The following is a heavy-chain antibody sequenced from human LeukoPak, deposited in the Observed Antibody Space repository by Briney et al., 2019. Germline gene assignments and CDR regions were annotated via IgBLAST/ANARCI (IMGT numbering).Heavy chain of an antibody. J-gene: IGHJ4*02. CDR1: GFTFDDYG. D-gene: IGHD3-22*01. Sequence: GGSLRLSCAASGFTFDDYGMSWVRQAPGKGLEWVSGINWNGGSTGYADSVKGRFTISRDNAKNSLYLQMNSLRAEDTALYHCASVYYDSSGYYFDYWGQGTLVTVSS. CDR2: INWNGGST. CDR3: ASVYYDSSGYYFDY. V-gene: IGHV3-20*01.